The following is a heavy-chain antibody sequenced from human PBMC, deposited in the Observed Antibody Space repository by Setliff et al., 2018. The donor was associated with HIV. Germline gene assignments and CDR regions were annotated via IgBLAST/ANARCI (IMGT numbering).Heavy chain of an antibody. CDR3: ARHDNYDNGGYYNLYYFDS. Sequence: SETLSLTCVVSGYSISSGYYWGWIRQPPGKGLEWIGSIFHSGSTYYAPSLQSRVTISIDKARDQFSLKLSSVTAADTAVYFCARHDNYDNGGYYNLYYFDSWGPGTLVTVSS. J-gene: IGHJ4*02. CDR1: GYSISSGYY. D-gene: IGHD3-22*01. CDR2: IFHSGST. V-gene: IGHV4-38-2*01.